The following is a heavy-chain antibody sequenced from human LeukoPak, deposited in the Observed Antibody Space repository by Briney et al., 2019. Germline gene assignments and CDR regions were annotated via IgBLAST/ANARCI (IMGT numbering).Heavy chain of an antibody. Sequence: TGGSLRLSCAASGFTFSSYWMNWVRQAPGKGLEWVSYISSSGSTIYYADSVKGRFTISRDNAKNSLYLQMNSLRAEDTAVYYCARSPTGSGWYYFDYWGQGTLVTVSS. CDR1: GFTFSSYW. D-gene: IGHD6-19*01. J-gene: IGHJ4*02. V-gene: IGHV3-48*03. CDR2: ISSSGSTI. CDR3: ARSPTGSGWYYFDY.